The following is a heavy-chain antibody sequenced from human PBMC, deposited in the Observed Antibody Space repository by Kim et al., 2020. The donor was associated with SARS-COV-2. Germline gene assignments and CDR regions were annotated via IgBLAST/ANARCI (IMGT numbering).Heavy chain of an antibody. D-gene: IGHD3-10*01. CDR1: GFTFSSYS. J-gene: IGHJ4*02. Sequence: GGSLRLSCAASGFTFSSYSMNWVRQAPGKGLEWVSYISSSSSTIYYADSVKGRFTISRDNAKNSLYLQMNSLRAEDTAVYYCATLWFGELLSPYYFDYWGQGTLVTVSS. CDR2: ISSSSSTI. CDR3: ATLWFGELLSPYYFDY. V-gene: IGHV3-48*04.